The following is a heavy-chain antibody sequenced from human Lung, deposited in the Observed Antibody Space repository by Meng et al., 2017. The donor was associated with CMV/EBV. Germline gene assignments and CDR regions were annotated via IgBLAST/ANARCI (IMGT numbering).Heavy chain of an antibody. V-gene: IGHV5-51*01. CDR1: GYSFTTYW. J-gene: IGHJ3*02. D-gene: IGHD1-7*01. Sequence: GGSLRLXXQGSGYSFTTYWIAWVRQMPGKGLEWVGSIYPGDDDTRYSPSLQGQVTISADASITAAYLQWNSLKASDTAMYYCARLWGVFDWNFDGFDIWGQGTMVTVSS. CDR3: ARLWGVFDWNFDGFDI. CDR2: IYPGDDDT.